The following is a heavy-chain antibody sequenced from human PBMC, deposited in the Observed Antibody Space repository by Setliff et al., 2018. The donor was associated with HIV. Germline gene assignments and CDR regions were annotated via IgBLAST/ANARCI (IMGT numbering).Heavy chain of an antibody. CDR3: TKGGYGSGSYYYFGN. CDR1: GGIFSSYA. J-gene: IGHJ4*02. D-gene: IGHD3-10*01. V-gene: IGHV1-69*10. Sequence: SVKVSCKASGGIFSSYAINWVRQAPGQGLEWMGGIIPILGIKKYAQKFQGRVTITADKSTSTAYMELSSLRAEDTALYYCTKGGYGSGSYYYFGNWGQGTLVTVSS. CDR2: IIPILGIK.